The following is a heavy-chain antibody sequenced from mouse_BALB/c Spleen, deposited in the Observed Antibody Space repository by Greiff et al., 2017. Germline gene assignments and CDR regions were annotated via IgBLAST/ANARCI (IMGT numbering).Heavy chain of an antibody. V-gene: IGHV5-12-1*01. CDR2: ISSGGGST. Sequence: DVMLVESGGGLVKPGGSLKLSCAASGFAFSSYDMSWVRQTPEKRLEWVAYISSGGGSTYYPDTVKGRFTISRDNAKNTLYLQMSSLKSEDTAMYYCARHGDYDVIFAYWGQGTLVTVSA. D-gene: IGHD2-4*01. CDR3: ARHGDYDVIFAY. J-gene: IGHJ3*01. CDR1: GFAFSSYD.